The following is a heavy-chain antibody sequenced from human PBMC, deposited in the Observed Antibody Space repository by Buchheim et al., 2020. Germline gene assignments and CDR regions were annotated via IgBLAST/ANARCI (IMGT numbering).Heavy chain of an antibody. CDR1: GYTFTSYY. CDR3: ARDQGDIVVVATTLLDY. J-gene: IGHJ4*02. Sequence: QVQLVQSGAEVKKPGASAKVSCKASGYTFTSYYMHWVRQAPGQGLEWMGIINPSGGSTSYAQKFQGRVTMTRDTSTSTVYMELSSLRSEDTAVYYCARDQGDIVVVATTLLDYWGQGTL. CDR2: INPSGGST. V-gene: IGHV1-46*01. D-gene: IGHD2-15*01.